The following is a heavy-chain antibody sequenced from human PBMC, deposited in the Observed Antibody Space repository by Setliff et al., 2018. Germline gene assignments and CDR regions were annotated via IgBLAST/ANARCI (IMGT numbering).Heavy chain of an antibody. CDR2: ISYTGST. CDR1: GDSIFDNY. CDR3: ARLSPSNTGPPFDD. Sequence: SETLSLTCSVSGDSIFDNYWSWIRQSPGRGLEWSAYISYTGSTNYNPSLKSRVTISLETSKNHFFLNLRSVTAADTAVYYCARLSPSNTGPPFDDRGQGTLVTVSS. V-gene: IGHV4-59*08. J-gene: IGHJ4*02. D-gene: IGHD2-8*02.